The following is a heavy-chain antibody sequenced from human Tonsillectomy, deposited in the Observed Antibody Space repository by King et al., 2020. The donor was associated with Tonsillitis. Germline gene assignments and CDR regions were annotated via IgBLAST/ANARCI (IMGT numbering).Heavy chain of an antibody. Sequence: VQLVESGGGLVKPGGSLRLSCAASGFTFSSYSMNWVRQAPGKGLEWVSSISSSISYIYYADSVKGRFTTSRDNAKNSLYLQMNSLRAEDTAVYYCARDYYDSSGYPYYFDYWGQGTLVTVSS. CDR1: GFTFSSYS. J-gene: IGHJ4*02. D-gene: IGHD3-22*01. V-gene: IGHV3-21*01. CDR2: ISSSISYI. CDR3: ARDYYDSSGYPYYFDY.